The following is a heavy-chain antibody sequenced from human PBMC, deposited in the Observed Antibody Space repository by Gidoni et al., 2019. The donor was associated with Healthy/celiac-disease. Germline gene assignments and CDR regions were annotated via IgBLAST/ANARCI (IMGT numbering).Heavy chain of an antibody. D-gene: IGHD3-10*01. CDR2: ISGSGGST. CDR3: AKGNYYGSGSYYNGRGSFDY. J-gene: IGHJ4*02. CDR1: GFTFSSYA. Sequence: EVQLVESGGGLVQPGGSLRLSWAASGFTFSSYAMSWVSQAPGKGLEGVSAISGSGGSTYYSDSGKGRFTISRDNSKNTRYRKMNSLRAEDTAVYYCAKGNYYGSGSYYNGRGSFDYWGQGTLVTVSS. V-gene: IGHV3-23*04.